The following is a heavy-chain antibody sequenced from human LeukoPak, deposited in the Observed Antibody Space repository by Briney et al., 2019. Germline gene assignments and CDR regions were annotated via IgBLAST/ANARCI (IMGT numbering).Heavy chain of an antibody. CDR3: ARRGAYSGNDLAWYFDL. D-gene: IGHD5-12*01. V-gene: IGHV4-59*01. Sequence: SETLSLTCSVSGGSISSYYWTWIRQPPGKGLEWIGYIDYSGSTNYNPSLKSRVTISVDTSKNQFSLKLSSVTAADTAVYYCARRGAYSGNDLAWYFDLWGRGTLVTVSS. CDR1: GGSISSYY. CDR2: IDYSGST. J-gene: IGHJ2*01.